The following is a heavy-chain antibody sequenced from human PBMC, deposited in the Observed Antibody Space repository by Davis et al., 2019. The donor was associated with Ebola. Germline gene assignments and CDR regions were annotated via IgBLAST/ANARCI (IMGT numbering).Heavy chain of an antibody. J-gene: IGHJ4*02. CDR1: GFTFSGSA. D-gene: IGHD2-21*02. Sequence: GESLKISCAASGFTFSGSAMHWVRQASGKGLEWVGRIRSKANSYATAYAASVKGRFTISRDDSKNTAYLQMNSLKTEDTAVYYCSVTYGSDYWGQRTLVTVSS. CDR2: IRSKANSYAT. V-gene: IGHV3-73*01. CDR3: SVTYGSDY.